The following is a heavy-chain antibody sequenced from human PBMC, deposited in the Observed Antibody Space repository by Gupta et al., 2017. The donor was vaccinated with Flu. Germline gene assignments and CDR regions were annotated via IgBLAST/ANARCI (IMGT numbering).Heavy chain of an antibody. CDR3: ARDVPRPEGEYGDYGS. Sequence: QAQLVHSGAEVKKAGASVKVSCKASGYNFITSGISWVRQAPGQGLEWLGWISAFSGGTNFAQKFQGRLTMTTDTSTSTAYMEMRSLRFDDTAVYYCARDVPRPEGEYGDYGSWGQGTLVTVSS. CDR1: GYNFITSG. V-gene: IGHV1-18*04. CDR2: ISAFSGGT. D-gene: IGHD4-17*01. J-gene: IGHJ4*02.